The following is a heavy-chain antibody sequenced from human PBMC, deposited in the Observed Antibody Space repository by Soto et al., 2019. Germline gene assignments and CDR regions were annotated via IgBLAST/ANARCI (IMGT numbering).Heavy chain of an antibody. D-gene: IGHD4-17*01. J-gene: IGHJ6*02. CDR2: IVVGSGNT. CDR1: RFTFTSSA. Sequence: ASVKVSCKASRFTFTSSAVQWVRQARGQRLEWIGWIVVGSGNTNYAQKFQERVTITRDMSTSTAYMELSSLRSEDTAVYYCAAGTYGDYRGYYYYNGMDVWGQGTTVTVSS. V-gene: IGHV1-58*01. CDR3: AAGTYGDYRGYYYYNGMDV.